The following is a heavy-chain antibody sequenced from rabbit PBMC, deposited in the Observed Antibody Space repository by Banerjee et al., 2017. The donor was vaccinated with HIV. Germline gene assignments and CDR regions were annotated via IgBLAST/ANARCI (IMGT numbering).Heavy chain of an antibody. J-gene: IGHJ4*01. V-gene: IGHV1S7*01. D-gene: IGHD7-1*01. CDR3: VRDAGYAGYGPNL. Sequence: QQLEESGGGLVQPGGSLKLSCKASGFDFSSYGVSWVRQAPGKGLEWIGYIDPVFGSTYYASWVNGRFTISSHNAQNTLYLQLNSLTAADTATYFCVRDAGYAGYGPNLWGPGTLVTVS. CDR1: GFDFSSYG. CDR2: IDPVFGST.